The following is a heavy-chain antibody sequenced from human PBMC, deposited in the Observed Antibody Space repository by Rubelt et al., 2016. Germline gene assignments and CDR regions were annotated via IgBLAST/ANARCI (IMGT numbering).Heavy chain of an antibody. D-gene: IGHD6-13*01. J-gene: IGHJ4*02. CDR3: ASIVGIALFDY. V-gene: IGHV4-34*01. Sequence: QVQLQQWGAGLLKPSETLSLTCAVYGGSFSGYYWSWIRQPPGKGLEWIGEIKHSGSTNDNPSHKRRVTISVDTSKNQFSLKLSSVTAADTAVYYCASIVGIALFDYWGQGTLVTVSS. CDR2: IKHSGST. CDR1: GGSFSGYY.